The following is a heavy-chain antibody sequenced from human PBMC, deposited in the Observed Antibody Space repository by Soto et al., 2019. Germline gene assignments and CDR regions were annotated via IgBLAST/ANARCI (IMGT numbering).Heavy chain of an antibody. V-gene: IGHV1-69*13. CDR3: ARDGWRYCGGECAI. J-gene: IGHJ3*02. D-gene: IGHD2-21*01. Sequence: ASVKVSCKASGGTFSSYAISWVRQAPGQGLEWMGGIIPIFGTANYAQKFQGRVTITADESTSTAYMELSSLRSEDTAVYYCARDGWRYCGGECAIWGQVTMVTVSS. CDR1: GGTFSSYA. CDR2: IIPIFGTA.